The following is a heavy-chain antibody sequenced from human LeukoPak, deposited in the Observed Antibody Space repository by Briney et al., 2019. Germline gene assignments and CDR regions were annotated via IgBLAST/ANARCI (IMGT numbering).Heavy chain of an antibody. CDR1: GFTFSRHA. CDR2: ISSSGGST. V-gene: IGHV3-23*01. J-gene: IGHJ4*02. CDR3: PKDDGTG. Sequence: GGSLRLSCAASGFTFSRHAMSWVRQAPGKGLEWVSAISSSGGSTYYADSVKGRFTISRDNSKNTLYLQMNSLRGEYTAVYYCPKDDGTGWGQGILVTVSS. D-gene: IGHD1-26*01.